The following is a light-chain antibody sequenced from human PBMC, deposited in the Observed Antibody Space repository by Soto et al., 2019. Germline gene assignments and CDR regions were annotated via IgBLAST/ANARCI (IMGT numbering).Light chain of an antibody. Sequence: EVVLTQSPATLSLTPGERATLSCRASQSVSSNLVWYQQKPGQAPRLLIYDTSSRAVGVAPRFRGSGSGTDFTLTIAYVEPEDFAVYYCQQRSTWPLTFGGGTRVEF. CDR2: DTS. CDR1: QSVSSN. CDR3: QQRSTWPLT. V-gene: IGKV3-11*01. J-gene: IGKJ4*01.